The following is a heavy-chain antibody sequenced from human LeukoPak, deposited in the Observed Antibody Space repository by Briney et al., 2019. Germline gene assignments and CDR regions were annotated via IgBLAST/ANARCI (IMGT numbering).Heavy chain of an antibody. J-gene: IGHJ4*02. D-gene: IGHD3-10*01. V-gene: IGHV3-48*03. CDR2: IGTSADTI. CDR3: ARDFHYYGSGRQVDY. CDR1: GFTFSSYE. Sequence: GGSLRLSCAASGFTFSSYEMNWFRQAPGKGLEWVSYIGTSADTIYYADSVKGRFTISRDNAKNSLYLQMNSLRAEDTAVYYCARDFHYYGSGRQVDYWGQGTLVTVSS.